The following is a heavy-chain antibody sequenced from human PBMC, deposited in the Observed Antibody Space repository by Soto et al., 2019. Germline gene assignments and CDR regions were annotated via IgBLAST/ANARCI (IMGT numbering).Heavy chain of an antibody. CDR1: GFTFDDYA. CDR2: ISWDGGST. V-gene: IGHV3-43D*04. CDR3: AKDIGSTYYYYYGMDV. J-gene: IGHJ6*02. Sequence: PGGSLRLSCAASGFTFDDYAMHWVRQAPGKGLEWVSLISWDGGSTYYADSVKGRFTISRDNSKNSLYLQMNSLRAGDTALYYCAKDIGSTYYYYYGMDVWGQGTTVTVSS.